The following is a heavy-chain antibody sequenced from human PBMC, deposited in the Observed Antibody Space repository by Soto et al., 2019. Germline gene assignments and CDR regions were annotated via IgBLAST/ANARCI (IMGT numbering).Heavy chain of an antibody. Sequence: PGGSLRLSCATSGFTFSSFSMAWFRQAPGRGLEWVSEILGGGSTFYADSMKGRITISRDDSKNTLYLQMNSLRIDDTALYYCAKDRHPDGIWTFDSWGQGTLVTVSS. D-gene: IGHD2-8*01. CDR3: AKDRHPDGIWTFDS. CDR2: ILGGGST. J-gene: IGHJ4*02. CDR1: GFTFSSFS. V-gene: IGHV3-23*01.